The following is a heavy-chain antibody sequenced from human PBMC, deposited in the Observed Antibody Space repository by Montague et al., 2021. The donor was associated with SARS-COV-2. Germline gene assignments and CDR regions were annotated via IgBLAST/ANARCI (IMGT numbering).Heavy chain of an antibody. CDR1: SGSIISSGYY. CDR3: ARGMIRVVSTPFDY. V-gene: IGHV4-39*02. D-gene: IGHD3-10*01. Sequence: SETLSLTCSVSSGSIISSGYYWGWIRQPPGKELEWIGNIYYSGTTYYNPSLQSRGTISVDTSKNHLSLRLSSVTAADTAVYFCARGMIRVVSTPFDYWGQGSQVTVSS. CDR2: IYYSGTT. J-gene: IGHJ4*02.